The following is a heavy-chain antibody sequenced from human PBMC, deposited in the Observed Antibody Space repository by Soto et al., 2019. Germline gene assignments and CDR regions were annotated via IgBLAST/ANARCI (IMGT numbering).Heavy chain of an antibody. V-gene: IGHV1-69*08. Sequence: QVQLVQSGAEVKKPGSSVKVSCKASGGTFSSYTISWVRQAPGQGLEWMGRIIPILGIANYAQKFQGRVTITADKSTSTAYMELSSLRSEDTAVYYCARDKASRDGPGDDYWGQGTLVTVSS. CDR1: GGTFSSYT. CDR2: IIPILGIA. CDR3: ARDKASRDGPGDDY. D-gene: IGHD2-2*01. J-gene: IGHJ4*02.